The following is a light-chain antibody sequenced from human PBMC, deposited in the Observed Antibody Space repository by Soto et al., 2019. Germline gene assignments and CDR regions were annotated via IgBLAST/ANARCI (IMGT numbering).Light chain of an antibody. J-gene: IGKJ5*01. V-gene: IGKV1-39*01. Sequence: IQMTQYPSSLSASVGDRVAMTWGASQSISSYLNWYQQKPGKATKLLIYAAYSLQSGVTSRFSGSGSGTDFTLTISSLLPEDFASYFCQQSYSTPITFGQRKRLEIK. CDR2: AAY. CDR1: QSISSY. CDR3: QQSYSTPIT.